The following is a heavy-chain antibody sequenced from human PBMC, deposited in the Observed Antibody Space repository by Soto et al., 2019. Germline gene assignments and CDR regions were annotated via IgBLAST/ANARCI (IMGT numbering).Heavy chain of an antibody. V-gene: IGHV3-48*02. CDR2: ISTTSFTI. J-gene: IGHJ5*01. CDR1: GFSFSTYD. Sequence: EGSLRLSCAASGFSFSTYDMDWVRQAPGKAPEWIAHISTTSFTIYYADSVKGRFTISRDNVRNSLYLEMKSMRDEDTAVYYCARDLCFNESGYTELDSWGQGILLTVSS. D-gene: IGHD3-22*01. CDR3: ARDLCFNESGYTELDS.